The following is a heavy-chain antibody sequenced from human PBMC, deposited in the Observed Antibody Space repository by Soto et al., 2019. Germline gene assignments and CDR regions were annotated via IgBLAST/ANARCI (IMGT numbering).Heavy chain of an antibody. CDR1: VFTFSSYS. J-gene: IGHJ5*02. CDR3: ASDSAVVMPSRRYDP. V-gene: IGHV3-30-3*01. Sequence: GVSLRLSCAASVFTFSSYSMHWVREAPGKGLEWVAVISYDGSNKYYADSVKGRFTISRDNSKNTRYLQMNSLIAEDTVVYYCASDSAVVMPSRRYDPWGQGTLVTVSS. CDR2: ISYDGSNK. D-gene: IGHD6-19*01.